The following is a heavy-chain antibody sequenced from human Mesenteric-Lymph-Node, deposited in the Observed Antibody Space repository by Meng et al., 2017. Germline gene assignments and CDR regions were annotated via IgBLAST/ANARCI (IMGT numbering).Heavy chain of an antibody. CDR1: GYTFTNYG. CDR3: AREGTMVTGNWFDP. J-gene: IGHJ5*02. CDR2: ISAYNGNT. V-gene: IGHV1-18*01. D-gene: IGHD3-10*01. Sequence: VQRVQSGAEVKNPGASVKVSCKASGYTFTNYGITWVRQAPGQGLEWMGWISAYNGNTNYAQTLQGRLTMTTDTSTSTAYMELRSLRSDDTAVYYCAREGTMVTGNWFDPWGQGTLVTVSS.